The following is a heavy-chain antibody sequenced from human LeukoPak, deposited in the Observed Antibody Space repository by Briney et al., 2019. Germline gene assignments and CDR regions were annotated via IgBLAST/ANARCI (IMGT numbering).Heavy chain of an antibody. Sequence: GGSLRLSCAVSGFPFSSYAMHWVRQAPGKGLEWVAVISYDGSDQYYADSVKGRFTISRDNAKKTLYLQMNNLRAEDTAVYYCARDYGDLPARVPYFDYWGQGTLVTVSS. V-gene: IGHV3-30-3*01. CDR1: GFPFSSYA. D-gene: IGHD4-17*01. J-gene: IGHJ4*02. CDR3: ARDYGDLPARVPYFDY. CDR2: ISYDGSDQ.